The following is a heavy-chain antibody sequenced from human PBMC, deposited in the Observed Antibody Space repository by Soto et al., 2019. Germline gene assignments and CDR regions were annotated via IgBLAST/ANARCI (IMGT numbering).Heavy chain of an antibody. CDR2: IYYSGST. CDR1: GGSISSYY. Sequence: SETLSLTCTVSGGSISSYYWSWIRQPPGKGLEWIGYIYYSGSTNYNPSLKSRVTISVDTSKNQFSLKLSSVTAADTAVYYCARDGGSYPDYWGQGTLVTVYS. V-gene: IGHV4-59*01. CDR3: ARDGGSYPDY. D-gene: IGHD1-26*01. J-gene: IGHJ4*02.